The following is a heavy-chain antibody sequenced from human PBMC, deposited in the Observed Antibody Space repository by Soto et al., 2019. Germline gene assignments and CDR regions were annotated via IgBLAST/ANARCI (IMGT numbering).Heavy chain of an antibody. V-gene: IGHV1-18*01. CDR1: GATLDTFINYG. Sequence: ASVKVSCKASGATLDTFINYGITWVRQAPGQGLEWMGWISAYNGNTNYAQKLQGRVTMTTDTSTSTAYMELRSLRSDDTAVYYCARDRGSYALDYWGQGTLVTVSS. CDR3: ARDRGSYALDY. D-gene: IGHD1-26*01. J-gene: IGHJ4*02. CDR2: ISAYNGNT.